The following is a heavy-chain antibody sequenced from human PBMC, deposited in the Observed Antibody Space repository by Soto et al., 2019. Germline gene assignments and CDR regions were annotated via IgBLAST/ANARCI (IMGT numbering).Heavy chain of an antibody. Sequence: QVQLVESGGGVVQPGRSLRLSCAASGFTFSSYGMHWVRQAPGKGLGWVAVISYDGSNKYYADSVKGRFTISRDNSKNTLYLQMNSLRAEDTAVYYCAKDWMSTGTTGYWGQGTLVTVSS. CDR3: AKDWMSTGTTGY. J-gene: IGHJ4*02. CDR2: ISYDGSNK. V-gene: IGHV3-30*18. CDR1: GFTFSSYG. D-gene: IGHD1-7*01.